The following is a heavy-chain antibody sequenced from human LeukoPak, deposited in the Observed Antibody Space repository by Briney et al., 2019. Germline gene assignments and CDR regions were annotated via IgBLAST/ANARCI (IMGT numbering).Heavy chain of an antibody. J-gene: IGHJ4*02. CDR1: GFTFSSYA. CDR3: ARGPAPEYYGSGGLGY. Sequence: PGGSLRLSCAASGFTFSSYAMHWVRQAPGKGLEWVAVISYDGSNKYYADSVKGRFTISRDNSKNTLNLQMNSLEAEDTALFYRARGPAPEYYGSGGLGYLGQGTLVTVSS. V-gene: IGHV3-30*04. CDR2: ISYDGSNK. D-gene: IGHD3-10*01.